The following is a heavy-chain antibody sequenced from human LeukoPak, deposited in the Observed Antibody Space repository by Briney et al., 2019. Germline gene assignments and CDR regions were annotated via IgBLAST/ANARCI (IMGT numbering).Heavy chain of an antibody. D-gene: IGHD2-2*01. Sequence: ASVKVSCKASGYTFTSYGISWVRQAPGQGLEWMGWISAYNGNTNYAQKLQGRVTMTTDTSTSTAYMELRSLRSDDTAVYYCARTPWVGYCSSTSCPEYNWFDPWGQGTLVTVSS. J-gene: IGHJ5*02. CDR1: GYTFTSYG. CDR3: ARTPWVGYCSSTSCPEYNWFDP. V-gene: IGHV1-18*04. CDR2: ISAYNGNT.